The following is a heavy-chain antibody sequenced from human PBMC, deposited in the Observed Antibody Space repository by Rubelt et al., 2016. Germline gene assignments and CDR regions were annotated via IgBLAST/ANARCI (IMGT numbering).Heavy chain of an antibody. CDR2: INLNNGGT. Sequence: QVQLVQSGAEVKKPGASVRVSCEASGYTLTGYFIHWVRQAPGQGLEWMGWINLNNGGTNYAQKFQGRVTMTRDMSISTAYMECGRRRSDETAVYYCLRSVAGFGGQGTLVTVSS. CDR1: GYTLTGYF. CDR3: LRSVAGF. D-gene: IGHD6-19*01. V-gene: IGHV1-2*02. J-gene: IGHJ4*02.